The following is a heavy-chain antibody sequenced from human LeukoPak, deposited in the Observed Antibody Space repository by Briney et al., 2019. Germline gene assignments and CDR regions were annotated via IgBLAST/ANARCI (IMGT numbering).Heavy chain of an antibody. CDR2: IWYDGSNK. J-gene: IGHJ4*02. CDR1: GFTFSSYG. V-gene: IGHV3-33*01. Sequence: PGGSLRLSCAASGFTFSSYGMHWVRQAPGKGLEWVAVIWYDGSNKFYADSVKGRFTISRDNSKNTLYLQMNSLRAEDTAVYYCARDTAAADLDYWGQGTLVTVSS. CDR3: ARDTAAADLDY. D-gene: IGHD6-13*01.